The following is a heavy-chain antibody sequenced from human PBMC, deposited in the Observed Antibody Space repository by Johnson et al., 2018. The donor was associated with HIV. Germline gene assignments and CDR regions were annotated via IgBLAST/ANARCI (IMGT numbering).Heavy chain of an antibody. D-gene: IGHD2-15*01. J-gene: IGHJ3*02. CDR1: GFTFSSYA. Sequence: VLLLESGGGVVQPGRSLRLSCAASGFTFSSYAVHWVRQAPGKGLEWVAVISYDGSNKYYADSVKGRFTISRDNSKNTLYLQMNSLRSEDTAVYYCAKAGQLVAATSAFDIWGQGTMVTVSS. V-gene: IGHV3-30*18. CDR2: ISYDGSNK. CDR3: AKAGQLVAATSAFDI.